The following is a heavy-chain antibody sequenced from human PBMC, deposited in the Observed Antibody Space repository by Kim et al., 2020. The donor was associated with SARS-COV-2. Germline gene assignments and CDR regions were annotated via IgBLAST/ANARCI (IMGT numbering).Heavy chain of an antibody. D-gene: IGHD6-13*01. Sequence: DSVKGRLTISRDNAKNSLYLQMNSLRAEDTAVYYCARQAAGTYSSIPPDYWGQGTLVTVSS. V-gene: IGHV3-48*03. CDR3: ARQAAGTYSSIPPDY. J-gene: IGHJ4*02.